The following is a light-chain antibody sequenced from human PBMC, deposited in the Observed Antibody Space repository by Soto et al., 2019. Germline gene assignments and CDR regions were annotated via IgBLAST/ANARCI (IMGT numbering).Light chain of an antibody. Sequence: DIQMTQSPSTLSASVEDRVTITCRASQSISVWLAWYQQKAGKAPNLLIYKASRLESGVPSRFSASGSGTEFTLTISSLQPDDFATYYCQHYNSYSEAFGQGTKVDIK. CDR3: QHYNSYSEA. CDR2: KAS. V-gene: IGKV1-5*03. CDR1: QSISVW. J-gene: IGKJ1*01.